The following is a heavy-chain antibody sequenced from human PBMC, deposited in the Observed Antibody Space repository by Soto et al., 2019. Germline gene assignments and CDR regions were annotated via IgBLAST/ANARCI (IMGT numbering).Heavy chain of an antibody. Sequence: GASVKVSCKASGYTFTGYYMHWVRQAPGQGLEWMGWINPNSGGTNYAQRFQGRVTMTRDTSISTAYMELSRLRSDDTAVYYCARGITMVWGVIMTYYYYGMDVWGQGTTVTVSS. D-gene: IGHD3-10*01. CDR1: GYTFTGYY. V-gene: IGHV1-2*02. CDR3: ARGITMVWGVIMTYYYYGMDV. J-gene: IGHJ6*02. CDR2: INPNSGGT.